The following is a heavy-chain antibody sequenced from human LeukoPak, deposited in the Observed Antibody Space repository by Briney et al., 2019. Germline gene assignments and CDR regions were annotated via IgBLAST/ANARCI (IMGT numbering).Heavy chain of an antibody. CDR2: IYSSGST. CDR3: AGLIVGATTKDY. CDR1: GGSIGSSSYH. Sequence: SETLSLTCTVSGGSIGSSSYHWGWIRQPPGEGLEWIGNIYSSGSTHYNPSLKSRVTISVDTSKNHFSLKLSSVTATDTAVYYCAGLIVGATTKDYWGQGTLVTVSS. V-gene: IGHV4-39*01. D-gene: IGHD1-26*01. J-gene: IGHJ4*02.